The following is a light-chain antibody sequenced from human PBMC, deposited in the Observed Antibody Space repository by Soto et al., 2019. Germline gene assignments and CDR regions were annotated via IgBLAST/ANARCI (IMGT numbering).Light chain of an antibody. V-gene: IGKV3-20*01. CDR3: QQYGSSPYT. CDR1: QAFTNNY. Sequence: EIVLTQSPGTLSLSPGERAILSCRASQAFTNNYLAWYQQRPGQAPRLLIFGASSRATGIPDRFSGSGSGTGFTRIFSGLEPEDSAVYYCQQYGSSPYTFGQGTKVEIK. CDR2: GAS. J-gene: IGKJ2*01.